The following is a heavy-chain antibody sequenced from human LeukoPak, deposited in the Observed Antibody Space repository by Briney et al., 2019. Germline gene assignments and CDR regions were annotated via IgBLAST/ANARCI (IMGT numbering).Heavy chain of an antibody. Sequence: SGPTLVNPTHTLTLTCTFSGFSLSTSRMCVSWIRQPPGKALEWLALIDWDDDKYYSTSLKTRLTISKDTSKNQVVLTMTNMDPVDTATYYCARTRGYSGYDTVDYWGQGALVTVSS. V-gene: IGHV2-70*01. CDR1: GFSLSTSRMC. CDR2: IDWDDDK. D-gene: IGHD5-12*01. CDR3: ARTRGYSGYDTVDY. J-gene: IGHJ4*02.